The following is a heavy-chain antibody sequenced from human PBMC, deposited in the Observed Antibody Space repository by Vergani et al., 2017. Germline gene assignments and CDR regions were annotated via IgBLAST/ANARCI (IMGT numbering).Heavy chain of an antibody. D-gene: IGHD6-19*01. CDR3: ARGVVSSGWYPTRTWGMDV. J-gene: IGHJ6*02. CDR1: GGSISSYY. CDR2: IYYSGST. Sequence: QVQLQESGPGLVQPSETLSLTCTVSGGSISSYYWSWIRQPPGKGLEWIGYIYYSGSTNYNPSLKSRVTISVDTSKNQFTLKLSSVTAADTAVYYCARGVVSSGWYPTRTWGMDVWGQGTTVTVSS. V-gene: IGHV4-59*01.